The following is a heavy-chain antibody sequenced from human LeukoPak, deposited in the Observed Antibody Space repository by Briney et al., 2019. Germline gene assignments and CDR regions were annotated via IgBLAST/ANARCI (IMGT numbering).Heavy chain of an antibody. Sequence: QPGRSLRLSCAASGFTFSSYAMHWVRKAPGKGLEWVAVISYDGSNKYYADSVKGRFTISRDNSKNTLYLQMNSLRAEDTAVYYCAREGLWFGELQDYFDYWGQGTLVTVSS. D-gene: IGHD3-10*01. J-gene: IGHJ4*02. CDR1: GFTFSSYA. V-gene: IGHV3-30*04. CDR3: AREGLWFGELQDYFDY. CDR2: ISYDGSNK.